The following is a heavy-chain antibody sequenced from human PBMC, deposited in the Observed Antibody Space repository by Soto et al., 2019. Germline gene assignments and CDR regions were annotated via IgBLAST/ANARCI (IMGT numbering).Heavy chain of an antibody. Sequence: SETLSLTCTVSGGSISSSSYYWGWIRQPPGKGLEWIGSIYYSGSTYYNPSLKSRVTKSVDTSKNQFSLKLSSVTAADTAVYYCASQPGMAAAGPLFDYWGQGTLVTVSS. J-gene: IGHJ4*02. V-gene: IGHV4-39*01. D-gene: IGHD6-13*01. CDR3: ASQPGMAAAGPLFDY. CDR1: GGSISSSSYY. CDR2: IYYSGST.